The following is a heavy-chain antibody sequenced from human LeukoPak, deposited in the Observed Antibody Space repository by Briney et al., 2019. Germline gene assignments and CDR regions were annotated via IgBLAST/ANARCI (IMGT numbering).Heavy chain of an antibody. CDR3: ARDPTDCSSTSCFYYMDV. CDR2: IKQDGSEK. D-gene: IGHD2-2*01. CDR1: GFTLSDYW. V-gene: IGHV3-7*01. Sequence: GGSLRLSCAASGFTLSDYWMSWVRQAPGKGLEWVANIKQDGSEKYYVDSVKGRFTISRDNAKNSLYLQMNSLRAEDTAVYYCARDPTDCSSTSCFYYMDVWGKRTTVTVSS. J-gene: IGHJ6*03.